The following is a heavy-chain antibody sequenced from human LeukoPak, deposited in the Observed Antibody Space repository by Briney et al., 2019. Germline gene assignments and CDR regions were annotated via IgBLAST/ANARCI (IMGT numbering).Heavy chain of an antibody. CDR2: IYSGGDT. D-gene: IGHD6-19*01. CDR1: GFTVSNYY. J-gene: IGHJ4*02. Sequence: GRSLRLSFAASGFTVSNYYMSSVRQAPGKWLEWVSVIYSGGDTYYADSVKGRFTISRDNSKNTRYLQMNNLRAEDTAVYYCATSPVTGMIYFDYWGQGTLVTVSS. V-gene: IGHV3-66*01. CDR3: ATSPVTGMIYFDY.